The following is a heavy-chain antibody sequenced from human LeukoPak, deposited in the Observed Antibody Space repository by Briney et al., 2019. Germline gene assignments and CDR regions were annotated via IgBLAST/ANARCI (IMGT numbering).Heavy chain of an antibody. CDR1: GYDFTSYA. D-gene: IGHD3-22*01. CDR3: AKDEKGYYHDTSGYPDAFDI. Sequence: GASVKVSCKASGYDFTSYAMHWVRQAPGQRLGWMGWINAGNGNTKYSQKFQDRVTATRDTSTSTAYMELSSLRSEDTAVYYCAKDEKGYYHDTSGYPDAFDIWGQGTMVTVSS. CDR2: INAGNGNT. V-gene: IGHV1-3*01. J-gene: IGHJ3*02.